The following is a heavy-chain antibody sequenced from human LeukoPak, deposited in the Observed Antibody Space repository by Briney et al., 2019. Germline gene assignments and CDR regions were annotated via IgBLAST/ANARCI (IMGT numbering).Heavy chain of an antibody. CDR2: IYHSGST. J-gene: IGHJ4*02. V-gene: IGHV4-30-2*01. Sequence: SETLSLTCAVSGGSISSGGYSWSWIRQPPGKGLEWIGYIYHSGSTYYNPSLKSQVTISVDRSKNQFSLKLSSVTAADTAVYYCAREQGEGFDYWGQGTLVTVSS. CDR3: AREQGEGFDY. CDR1: GGSISSGGYS. D-gene: IGHD3-16*01.